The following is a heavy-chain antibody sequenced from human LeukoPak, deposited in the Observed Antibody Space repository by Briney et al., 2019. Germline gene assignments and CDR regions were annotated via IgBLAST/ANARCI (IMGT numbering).Heavy chain of an antibody. CDR1: GFTFDDYA. D-gene: IGHD3-22*01. V-gene: IGHV3-9*01. J-gene: IGHJ4*02. CDR2: ISWNSGRI. CDR3: AKAPAYYYDSSGPLDY. Sequence: GGSLRLCCAASGFTFDDYAMHWVRQASGKGLEWVSGISWNSGRIGYADSVKGRFTISRDNAKNSLYLQMNNLRAEDTALYYCAKAPAYYYDSSGPLDYWGQGTLVTVSS.